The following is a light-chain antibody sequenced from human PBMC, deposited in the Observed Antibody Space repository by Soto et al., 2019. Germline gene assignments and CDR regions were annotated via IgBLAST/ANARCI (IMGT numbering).Light chain of an antibody. CDR2: DAS. CDR1: HDIRGY. CDR3: QQRSDWPLT. V-gene: IGKV3-11*01. Sequence: EIVLTQSPATLSLSPGERATLSCRASHDIRGYLAWYQQKPGQAPRLLIYDASNRATGIPARFSGSGSGTDFTLTISCLEPEDFAVYYCQQRSDWPLTFGGGTQVEIK. J-gene: IGKJ4*01.